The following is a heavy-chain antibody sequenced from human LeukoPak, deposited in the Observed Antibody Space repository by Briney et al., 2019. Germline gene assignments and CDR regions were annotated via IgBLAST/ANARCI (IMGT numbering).Heavy chain of an antibody. V-gene: IGHV4-61*02. D-gene: IGHD3-22*01. J-gene: IGHJ4*02. CDR3: ARDGDSSGYYDLTFDY. CDR2: IYTSGST. Sequence: SQTLSLTCTVSGGSISSGSYYWSWIRQPAGKGLEWIGRIYTSGSTNYNPSLKSRVTMSVDTSKNQFSLKLSSVTAADTAVYYCARDGDSSGYYDLTFDYWGQGTLVTVSS. CDR1: GGSISSGSYY.